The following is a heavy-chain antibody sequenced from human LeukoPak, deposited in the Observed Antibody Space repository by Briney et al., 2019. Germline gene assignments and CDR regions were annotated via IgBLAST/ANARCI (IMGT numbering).Heavy chain of an antibody. CDR3: AASPPRSYYYDSSGYLQH. CDR2: ISGSGGST. CDR1: GFTFSSYA. Sequence: GGSLRLFCAASGFTFSSYAMSWVRQAPGKGLEWVSAISGSGGSTYYADSVKGRFTISRDNSKNTLYLQMNSLRAEDTAVYYCAASPPRSYYYDSSGYLQHWGQGTLVTVSS. J-gene: IGHJ1*01. D-gene: IGHD3-22*01. V-gene: IGHV3-23*01.